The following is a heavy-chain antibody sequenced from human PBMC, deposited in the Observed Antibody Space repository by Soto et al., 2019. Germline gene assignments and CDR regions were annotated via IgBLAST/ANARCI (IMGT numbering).Heavy chain of an antibody. D-gene: IGHD4-17*01. J-gene: IGHJ4*02. CDR1: GFTFSSYA. CDR2: ISYDGSNK. Sequence: GESLKISCAASGFTFSSYAMHWVRQAPGKGLEWVAVISYDGSNKYYADSVKGRFTISRDNSKNTLYLQMNSLRAEDTAVYYCAKTRDSYGDYGDLDYWGQGTLVTVSS. CDR3: AKTRDSYGDYGDLDY. V-gene: IGHV3-30-3*02.